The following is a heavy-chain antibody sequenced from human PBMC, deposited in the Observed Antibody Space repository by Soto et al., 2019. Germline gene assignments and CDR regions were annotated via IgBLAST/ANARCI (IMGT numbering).Heavy chain of an antibody. V-gene: IGHV3-7*03. Sequence: DVQLKESGGGLVQPGQSLRLSCEVSGFTLSMYSMTWVRQAPGKGLEWVAKIPQDGSDGHYLDSVKGRFTISRANAKNSVYLQMNSLRADDTAVYYCARDHLILPAHDFFYGSDVWGQGAKVTVSS. CDR1: GFTLSMYS. CDR3: ARDHLILPAHDFFYGSDV. D-gene: IGHD2-21*02. J-gene: IGHJ6*02. CDR2: IPQDGSDG.